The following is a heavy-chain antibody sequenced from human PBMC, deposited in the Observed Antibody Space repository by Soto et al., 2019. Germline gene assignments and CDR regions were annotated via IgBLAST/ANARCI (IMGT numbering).Heavy chain of an antibody. CDR1: GFTFSSYA. J-gene: IGHJ4*02. CDR2: ISGSGGST. V-gene: IGHV3-23*01. D-gene: IGHD3-3*01. CDR3: AKDPRRTIFGVVIITPSFDY. Sequence: EVQLLESGGGLVQPGGSLRLSCAASGFTFSSYAMSWVRQAPGKGLEWVSAISGSGGSTYYAESVKGRFTITRDNSKNTRYLQMNSLRAEDTAVYYCAKDPRRTIFGVVIITPSFDYWGQGTLVTVS.